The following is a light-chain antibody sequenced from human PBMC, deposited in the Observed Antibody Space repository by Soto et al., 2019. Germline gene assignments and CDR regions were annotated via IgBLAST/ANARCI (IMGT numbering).Light chain of an antibody. J-gene: IGLJ2*01. CDR1: RSNIGTNP. Sequence: QSVLTQPPSASGTPGQSVSLSCSGSRSNIGTNPVNWYQQLPGTAPKLLFYTNTQRPSGVPDRFSASKSGTSASLAISGLQSEDEAEYYCAAWDDSLNSVIFGGGTKLTVL. CDR2: TNT. V-gene: IGLV1-44*01. CDR3: AAWDDSLNSVI.